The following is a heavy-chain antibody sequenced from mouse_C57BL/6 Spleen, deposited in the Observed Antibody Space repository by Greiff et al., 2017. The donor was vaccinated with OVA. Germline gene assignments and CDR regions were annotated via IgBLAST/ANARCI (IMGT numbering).Heavy chain of an antibody. D-gene: IGHD1-1*01. CDR3: ASRGNYGSILSY. V-gene: IGHV1-80*01. CDR1: GYAFSSYW. J-gene: IGHJ2*01. Sequence: QVQLQQSGAELVKPGASVKISCKASGYAFSSYWMNWVKQRPGKGLEWIGQIYPGGGDTNYNGKFKGKATLTADKSSSTAYMQLSSLTSEDSAVYFCASRGNYGSILSYWGQGTTLTVSS. CDR2: IYPGGGDT.